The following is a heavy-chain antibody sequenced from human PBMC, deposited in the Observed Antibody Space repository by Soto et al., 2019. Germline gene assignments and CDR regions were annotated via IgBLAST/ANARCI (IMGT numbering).Heavy chain of an antibody. CDR3: ARHYYASGNYGLNWFDP. CDR1: GGSIGINSYY. D-gene: IGHD3-10*01. CDR2: IHFGGTT. J-gene: IGHJ5*02. V-gene: IGHV4-39*01. Sequence: QLHLQESGPGLVKPSETLSLTCTVSGGSIGINSYYWGWIRQPPGKGLEWIGSIHFGGTTYYNPSLRSRFTISIDRSKNQFSLRLSSVTAADAAVYYCARHYYASGNYGLNWFDPWGQGTLVTVSS.